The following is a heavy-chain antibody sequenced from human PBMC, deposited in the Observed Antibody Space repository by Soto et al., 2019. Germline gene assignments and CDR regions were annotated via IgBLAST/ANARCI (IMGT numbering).Heavy chain of an antibody. Sequence: QVQLVQSGAEMKNPGVSVKVSCKSSGYNFTSYDINWVRQAPGQGHEWMGWMNPNSGKTGYAQKFQGGVTMSSNTSISTDYMELSSLRSDDTTVYYCARGLGWFGGPWCQGTLVNVCS. D-gene: IGHD3-10*01. CDR3: ARGLGWFGGP. CDR2: MNPNSGKT. V-gene: IGHV1-8*01. CDR1: GYNFTSYD. J-gene: IGHJ5*02.